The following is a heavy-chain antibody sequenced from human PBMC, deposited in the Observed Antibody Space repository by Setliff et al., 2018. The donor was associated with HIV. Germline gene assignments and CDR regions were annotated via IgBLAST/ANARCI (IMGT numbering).Heavy chain of an antibody. V-gene: IGHV4-34*01. CDR1: GGSFRGYY. J-gene: IGHJ5*02. CDR2: INDSGST. D-gene: IGHD3-3*01. Sequence: KTSETLSLTCAVYGGSFRGYYWSWIRQPPGKGLEWIGEINDSGSTNYNPSLKSRVTMSVDTSKNQFSLKLNSVTAADTAVYYCGRGSRITIFGVVKGTNWFDPWGQGTLVTVSS. CDR3: GRGSRITIFGVVKGTNWFDP.